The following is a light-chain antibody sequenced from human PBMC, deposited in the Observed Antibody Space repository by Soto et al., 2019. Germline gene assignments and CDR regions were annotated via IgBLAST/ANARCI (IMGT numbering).Light chain of an antibody. CDR2: GAS. Sequence: EIVMTQSPATLSVSPGEGATLSCGASQSVGSNLAWYQQKPGQAPRLLIYGASTRATGIPARFSGSGSGTEFTRNISSLQSEDFAVYYGQQYDNWPLTFGGGTKVEIK. J-gene: IGKJ4*01. V-gene: IGKV3D-15*01. CDR3: QQYDNWPLT. CDR1: QSVGSN.